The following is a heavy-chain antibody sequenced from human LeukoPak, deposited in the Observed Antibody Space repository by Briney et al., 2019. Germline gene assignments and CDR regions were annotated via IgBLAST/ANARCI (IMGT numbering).Heavy chain of an antibody. CDR1: GCSISSGYY. Sequence: SETLSLTCTVSGCSISSGYYWGWIRQPPGKGLEWIGSIYHSGSTYYNPSLKSRVTISVDTSKNQFSLKLSSVTAADTAVYYCARSGGVIQFADYWGQGTLVTVSS. D-gene: IGHD3-10*01. CDR3: ARSGGVIQFADY. CDR2: IYHSGST. J-gene: IGHJ4*02. V-gene: IGHV4-38-2*02.